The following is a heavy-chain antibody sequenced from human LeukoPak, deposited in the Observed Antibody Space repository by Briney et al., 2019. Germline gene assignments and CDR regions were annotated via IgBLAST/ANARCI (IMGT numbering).Heavy chain of an antibody. D-gene: IGHD2-21*02. J-gene: IGHJ4*02. Sequence: SETLSLTCTVSGVSISSYYWSWIRQPPGKGLEWIGYIYYSGSTNYNPSLKSRVTISVDTSKNQFSLKLSSVTAADTAVYYCARDSRRAYCGGDCYRGLDYWGQGTLVTVSS. CDR3: ARDSRRAYCGGDCYRGLDY. CDR2: IYYSGST. V-gene: IGHV4-59*01. CDR1: GVSISSYY.